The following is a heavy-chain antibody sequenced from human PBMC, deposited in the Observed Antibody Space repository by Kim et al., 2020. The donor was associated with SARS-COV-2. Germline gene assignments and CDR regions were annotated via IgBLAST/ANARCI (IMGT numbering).Heavy chain of an antibody. J-gene: IGHJ6*02. CDR2: ISSSSSYI. Sequence: GGSLRLSCAASGFTFSSYSMNWVRQAPGKGLEWVSSISSSSSYIYYADSVKGRFTISRDNAKNSLYLQMNSLRAEDTAVYYCARDYSGYEKPTFHNHYYYGMDVWGQGTTVTVSS. V-gene: IGHV3-21*01. D-gene: IGHD5-12*01. CDR1: GFTFSSYS. CDR3: ARDYSGYEKPTFHNHYYYGMDV.